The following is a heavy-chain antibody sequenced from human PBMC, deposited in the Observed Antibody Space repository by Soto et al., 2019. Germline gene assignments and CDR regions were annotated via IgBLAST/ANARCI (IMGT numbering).Heavy chain of an antibody. D-gene: IGHD6-19*01. J-gene: IGHJ4*02. CDR3: AISEWLAPLVLDY. Sequence: GASVKVSCKASGYTFTYRYLHWVRQAPGQALEWMGWITPFNGNANYAQKFQDRVTITRDRSMSTAYMELSSLRSEDTAMYYCAISEWLAPLVLDYWGQGTLVTVSS. CDR1: GYTFTYRY. CDR2: ITPFNGNA. V-gene: IGHV1-45*02.